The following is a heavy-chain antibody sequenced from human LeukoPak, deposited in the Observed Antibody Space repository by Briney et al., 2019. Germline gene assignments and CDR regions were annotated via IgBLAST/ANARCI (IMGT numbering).Heavy chain of an antibody. J-gene: IGHJ1*01. V-gene: IGHV4-34*01. CDR2: IVLHGNT. Sequence: GSLRLSCTASGFIFNDAWMFWIRQPPGRGLEWVGEIVLHGNTHYNPSLKSRVTISLDTSKNQFSLKLSSVTAADTAVYYCARGSASASWLIQHWGQGTLVTVSS. CDR3: ARGSASASWLIQH. D-gene: IGHD6-13*01. CDR1: GFIFNDAW.